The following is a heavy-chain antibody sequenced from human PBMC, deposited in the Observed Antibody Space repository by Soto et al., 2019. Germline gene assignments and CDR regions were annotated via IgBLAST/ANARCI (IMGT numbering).Heavy chain of an antibody. Sequence: QVQLVQSGAEVKKPGSSVKVSCKASGGTFSSYAISWVRQAPGQGLEWMGGIIPIFGTANYAQKFQGRVTNTADESTNTAYRELSSLRSEHTAVYYCARGIAVAVPWGFDYWGQGTLVTVSS. CDR2: IIPIFGTA. D-gene: IGHD6-19*01. V-gene: IGHV1-69*01. CDR3: ARGIAVAVPWGFDY. J-gene: IGHJ4*02. CDR1: GGTFSSYA.